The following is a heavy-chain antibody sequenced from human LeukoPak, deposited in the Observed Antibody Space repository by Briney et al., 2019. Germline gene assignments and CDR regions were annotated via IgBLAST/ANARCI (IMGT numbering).Heavy chain of an antibody. CDR3: ARDGYCSGGSCYPVEDY. V-gene: IGHV4-38-2*02. J-gene: IGHJ4*02. Sequence: SETLSLTCTVSGYSISSGYYWGWIRQPPGKGLEWIGSIYHSGSTYYNPSLKSRVTISVDTSKNQFSLKLSSVTAADTAVYYCARDGYCSGGSCYPVEDYWGQGTLVTVSS. D-gene: IGHD2-15*01. CDR2: IYHSGST. CDR1: GYSISSGYY.